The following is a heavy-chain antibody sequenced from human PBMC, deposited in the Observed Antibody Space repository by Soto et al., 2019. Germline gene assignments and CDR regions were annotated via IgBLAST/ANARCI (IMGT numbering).Heavy chain of an antibody. CDR1: GFTFSSYA. CDR2: ISGSGGST. J-gene: IGHJ6*03. CDR3: AKEFIVVVPAAPPYYMDV. V-gene: IGHV3-23*01. Sequence: GGSLRLSCAASGFTFSSYAMSWVRQAPGKGLEWVSAISGSGGSTYYADSVKGRFTISRDNSKNTLYLQMNSLRAEDTAVYYCAKEFIVVVPAAPPYYMDVWGKGTTVTVSS. D-gene: IGHD2-2*01.